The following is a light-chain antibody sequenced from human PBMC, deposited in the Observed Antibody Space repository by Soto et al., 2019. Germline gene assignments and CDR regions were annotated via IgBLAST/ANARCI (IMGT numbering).Light chain of an antibody. CDR3: QQYGSTPPWT. J-gene: IGKJ1*01. V-gene: IGKV3-20*01. CDR1: QSISSSH. CDR2: GAS. Sequence: EMVLTQSPGTLSLSPGEGATLSCRASQSISSSHLAWYQQKPGQAPRLLISGASSRATGIPDRFSGSGSGTDFTLTISRLEPEDFAVYYCQQYGSTPPWTFGQGTKVDIK.